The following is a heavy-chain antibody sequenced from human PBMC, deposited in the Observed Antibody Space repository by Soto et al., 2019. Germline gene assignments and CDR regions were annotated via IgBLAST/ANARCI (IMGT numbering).Heavy chain of an antibody. CDR1: GYSIASGYY. Sequence: SETLSLTCAVSGYSIASGYYWAWIRQSPGKGLEWIRRIYHPGSVNYNPSLNSRVAVALDTAKNHFSLKLTSVTAADTAVYYCARPFDYYGMDVWGQGTTVTLSS. J-gene: IGHJ6*02. CDR2: IYHPGSV. CDR3: ARPFDYYGMDV. V-gene: IGHV4-38-2*01.